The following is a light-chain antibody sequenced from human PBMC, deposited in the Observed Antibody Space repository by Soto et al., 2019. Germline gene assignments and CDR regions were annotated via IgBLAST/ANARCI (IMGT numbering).Light chain of an antibody. CDR2: DAS. J-gene: IGKJ5*01. CDR3: QQRSNWPPIT. Sequence: EIVLTQSPATLSLSPGERATLSCRASQSVSSYLAWYQQKPGQAPRLLVYDASNRATGIPARFSGSASGTDFTPTISSLEPEDFAVYYCQQRSNWPPITLGQGKRLESK. CDR1: QSVSSY. V-gene: IGKV3-11*01.